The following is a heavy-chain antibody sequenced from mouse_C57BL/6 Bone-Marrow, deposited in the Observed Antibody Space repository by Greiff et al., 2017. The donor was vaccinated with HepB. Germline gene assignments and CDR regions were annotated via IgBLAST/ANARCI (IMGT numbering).Heavy chain of an antibody. CDR2: ISSGSSTI. D-gene: IGHD1-2*01. CDR3: ARGLRRGYFDV. Sequence: EVMLVESGGGLVKPGGSLKLSCAASGFNFSDYGMHWVRQAPEKGLEWVAYISSGSSTIYYADTVKGRFTISRDNAKNTLFLQMTSLRSEDTAMYYCARGLRRGYFDVWGTGTTVTVSS. J-gene: IGHJ1*03. V-gene: IGHV5-17*01. CDR1: GFNFSDYG.